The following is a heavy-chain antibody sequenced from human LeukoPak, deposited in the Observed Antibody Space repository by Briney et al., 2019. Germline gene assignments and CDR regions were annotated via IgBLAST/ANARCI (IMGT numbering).Heavy chain of an antibody. J-gene: IGHJ4*02. Sequence: GGSLRLSCAASGFTLSTYTMNWVRQAPGKGLEWVSSISSSSSYIYYADSVKGRFTISRDNSKSTLYIQMNSLRAEDTAVYYCARAKPKNMVRGLIMRRESRYYFDYWGQGTLVTVSS. D-gene: IGHD3-10*01. CDR3: ARAKPKNMVRGLIMRRESRYYFDY. V-gene: IGHV3-21*04. CDR1: GFTLSTYT. CDR2: ISSSSSYI.